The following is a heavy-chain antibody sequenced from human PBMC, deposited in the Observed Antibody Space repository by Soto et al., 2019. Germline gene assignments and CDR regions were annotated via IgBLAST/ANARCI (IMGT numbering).Heavy chain of an antibody. V-gene: IGHV3-30*03. Sequence: VQLVESGGGVVQPGRSLRLSCAASGFTFSTYAMHWVRQAPGKGLEWVAVISYDGSNKYYADSVKGRFTISRDNSKNTLYLQMTSLRAEDTAVYYCARETWYFDLWGRGTLVTVSS. CDR1: GFTFSTYA. J-gene: IGHJ2*01. CDR3: ARETWYFDL. CDR2: ISYDGSNK.